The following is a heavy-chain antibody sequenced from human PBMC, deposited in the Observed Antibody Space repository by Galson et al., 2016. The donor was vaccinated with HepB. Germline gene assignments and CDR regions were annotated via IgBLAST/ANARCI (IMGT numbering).Heavy chain of an antibody. CDR1: GFTVSSNN. Sequence: SLRLPCAASGFTVSSNNMDWVRQGPGKGREWVSVFYSSGKTAHADSVEGRFTVSRDTSKNMLYLQMNSLRAEDTAIYYCVREVYGGALDYWGQGTLVSVSS. V-gene: IGHV3-53*01. CDR2: FYSSGKT. J-gene: IGHJ4*02. D-gene: IGHD4-23*01. CDR3: VREVYGGALDY.